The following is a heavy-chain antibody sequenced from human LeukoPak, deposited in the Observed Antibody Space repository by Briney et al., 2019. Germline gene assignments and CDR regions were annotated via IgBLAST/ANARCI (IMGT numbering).Heavy chain of an antibody. CDR2: VFGSGGSA. J-gene: IGHJ4*02. V-gene: IGHV3-23*01. D-gene: IGHD6-19*01. CDR1: GFTFNNYA. CDR3: GKTTTGYSSGRYPGWPVDY. Sequence: PGGSLRLSCAASGFTFNNYAMYGVRQAPGKGLEWVSGVFGSGGSAHYADSVKGRFTISRDNSKNTVYLEINSLRAEDTAIYYCGKTTTGYSSGRYPGWPVDYWGQGTLVTVSS.